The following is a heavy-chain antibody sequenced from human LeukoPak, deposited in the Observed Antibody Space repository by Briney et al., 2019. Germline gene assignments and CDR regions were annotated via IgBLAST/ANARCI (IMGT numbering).Heavy chain of an antibody. V-gene: IGHV3-48*01. J-gene: IGHJ4*02. CDR1: GFTFSSYA. CDR3: ARGRDSGSFIIDY. CDR2: TSSSSGST. Sequence: PGGSLRLSCAASGFTFSSYAMNWVRQAPGEGVEWLSFTSSSSGSTHYADSVKGRFTISRDNAKNSLHLQMNSLRAEDTAVYYRARGRDSGSFIIDYWGQGTLVTVSS. D-gene: IGHD3-10*01.